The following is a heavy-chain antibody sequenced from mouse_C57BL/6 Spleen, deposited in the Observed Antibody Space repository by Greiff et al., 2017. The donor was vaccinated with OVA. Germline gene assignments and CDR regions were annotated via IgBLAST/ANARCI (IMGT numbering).Heavy chain of an antibody. Sequence: VKLMESGPELVKPGASVKISCKASGYSFTSYYIHWVKQRPGQGLEWIGWIYPGSGNTKYNEKFKGKATLTADTSSSTAYMQLSSLTSEDSAVYYCAGGSSPFDYWGQGTTLTVSS. CDR2: IYPGSGNT. CDR1: GYSFTSYY. D-gene: IGHD1-1*01. CDR3: AGGSSPFDY. V-gene: IGHV1-66*01. J-gene: IGHJ2*01.